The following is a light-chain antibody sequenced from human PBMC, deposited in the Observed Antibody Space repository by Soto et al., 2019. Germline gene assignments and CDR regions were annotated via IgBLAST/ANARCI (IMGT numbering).Light chain of an antibody. CDR3: QTWGSGIVV. Sequence: SLGASVKLTCTLSSGHSNYAIAWHQQQSEKGPRYLMKLNSDGSHSKGDGIPDRFSGSSSGAERYLTISSLQSEDEADYYCQTWGSGIVVFGGGTKLTVL. J-gene: IGLJ2*01. CDR1: SGHSNYA. V-gene: IGLV4-69*01. CDR2: LNSDGSH.